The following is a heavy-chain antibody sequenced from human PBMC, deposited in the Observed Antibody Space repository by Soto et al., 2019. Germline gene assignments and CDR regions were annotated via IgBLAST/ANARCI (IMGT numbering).Heavy chain of an antibody. D-gene: IGHD1-26*01. Sequence: SETLSLTCTVSGVSVSSNSYYWSWVRQPPGKGLEWIAYIYYRDNTNYNPSLKSRVTISADTSKNQFSLKLSSVTAADTAVYSCARGALWELCLPSGMDVWGQGTTVTVSS. CDR3: ARGALWELCLPSGMDV. CDR1: GVSVSSNSYY. J-gene: IGHJ6*02. CDR2: IYYRDNT. V-gene: IGHV4-61*01.